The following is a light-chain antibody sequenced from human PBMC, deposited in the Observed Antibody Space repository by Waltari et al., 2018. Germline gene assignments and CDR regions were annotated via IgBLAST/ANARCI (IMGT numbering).Light chain of an antibody. Sequence: EIVLTQSPGTLSVSRGETATLPCRASQAVSNYLGWSQQKPGQPPRLLINDASNRAPGVPARFSGSGSGTDFTLTISSLEPEDFGVYYCQQRVSWPVTFGQGTKLEIK. CDR1: QAVSNY. CDR2: DAS. V-gene: IGKV3-11*01. J-gene: IGKJ2*01. CDR3: QQRVSWPVT.